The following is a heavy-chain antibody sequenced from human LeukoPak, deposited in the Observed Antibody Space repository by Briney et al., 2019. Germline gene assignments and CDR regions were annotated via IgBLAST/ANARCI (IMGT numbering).Heavy chain of an antibody. CDR2: IIPIFGTA. V-gene: IGHV1-69*13. CDR3: AADSIAAAGS. J-gene: IGHJ4*02. CDR1: GGTFISYA. Sequence: SVKVSCKASGGTFISYAISWVRQAPGQGLEWMGVIIPIFGTANYAQKFQGRVTITADESTSTAYMELSSLRSEDTAVYYCAADSIAAAGSWGQGTLVTVSS. D-gene: IGHD6-13*01.